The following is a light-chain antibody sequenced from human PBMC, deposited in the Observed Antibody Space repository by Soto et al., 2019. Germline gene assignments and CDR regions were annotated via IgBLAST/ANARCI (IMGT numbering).Light chain of an antibody. Sequence: DIQMTQSPWTRSAPVRGRGTSTCRASQAISSWLAWYQQKPGKAPKLLIYKASTLKSGVPSRFSGGGAGKEFTITISSLQPDDFATYYCQHYNSYSEACGQGTTGDIK. CDR1: QAISSW. V-gene: IGKV1-5*03. CDR2: KAS. J-gene: IGKJ1*01. CDR3: QHYNSYSEA.